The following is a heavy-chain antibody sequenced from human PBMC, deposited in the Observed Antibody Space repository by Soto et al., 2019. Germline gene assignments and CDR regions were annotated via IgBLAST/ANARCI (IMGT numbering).Heavy chain of an antibody. CDR3: AKELRTSTNYNYGMDV. CDR1: GFTFSTYA. Sequence: EVQLLESGGGLVQPGGSLRLSCAASGFTFSTYAMSWVRQAPGKGLEWVSFISASGGSTFYADSVKGRFTVSRDNSRNTLYLQVISLRVEDTAVYYCAKELRTSTNYNYGMDVWGQGTTVTVSS. J-gene: IGHJ6*02. V-gene: IGHV3-23*01. CDR2: ISASGGST.